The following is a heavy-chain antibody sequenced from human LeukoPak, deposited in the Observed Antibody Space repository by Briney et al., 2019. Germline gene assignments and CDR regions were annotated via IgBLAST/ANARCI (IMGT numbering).Heavy chain of an antibody. CDR2: INPSGGST. Sequence: ASVKVSCKASGYTFTSYYMHWVRQAPGQGLEWMGIINPSGGSTSYAQKFQGRVTMTRDMSTSTVYMELSSLRSGDMAVYYCARVVRFSNGPLTDLLPYYFDYWGQGTLVTVSS. J-gene: IGHJ4*02. D-gene: IGHD6-19*01. CDR1: GYTFTSYY. V-gene: IGHV1-46*01. CDR3: ARVVRFSNGPLTDLLPYYFDY.